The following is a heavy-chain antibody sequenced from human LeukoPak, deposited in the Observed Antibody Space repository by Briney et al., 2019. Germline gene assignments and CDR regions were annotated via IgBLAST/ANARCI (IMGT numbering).Heavy chain of an antibody. CDR1: GDSITSSSFF. CDR2: INHSGST. Sequence: PSETLSLTCTVSGDSITSSSFFWDWIRQPPGKGLEWIGEINHSGSTNYNPSLKSQVTISVDTSKNQFSLKLSSVTAADTAVYYCARGGLRYKLGPTDYWGQGTLVTVSS. D-gene: IGHD1-14*01. V-gene: IGHV4-39*07. CDR3: ARGGLRYKLGPTDY. J-gene: IGHJ4*02.